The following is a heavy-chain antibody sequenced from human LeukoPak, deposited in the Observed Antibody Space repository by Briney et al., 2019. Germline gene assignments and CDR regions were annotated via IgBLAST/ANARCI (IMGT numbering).Heavy chain of an antibody. CDR3: ARGPHWSLDY. Sequence: PGDSVRHSCAASGFTFSSYSMNWVRQAPGKGLEWVSSISSSSSYISSADSVKGRLTISRDNPKNSLYLQMNSRRAEDTAVYYCARGPHWSLDYWGQGTLVTVSS. CDR2: ISSSSSYI. J-gene: IGHJ4*02. V-gene: IGHV3-21*01. CDR1: GFTFSSYS. D-gene: IGHD2-8*02.